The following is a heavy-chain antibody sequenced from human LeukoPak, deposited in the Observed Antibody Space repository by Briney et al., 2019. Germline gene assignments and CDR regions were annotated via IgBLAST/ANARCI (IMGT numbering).Heavy chain of an antibody. V-gene: IGHV3-30*02. CDR3: ARDQWPIDTYI. CDR2: IQSDGSDQ. D-gene: IGHD6-19*01. J-gene: IGHJ3*02. CDR1: GFTFSSYG. Sequence: PGGSLRLSCAASGFTFSSYGMHWVRQAPGKGLEWVAFIQSDGSDQYYADSVKGRLSISRDNSKNMLYLQLSSLRAEDTAVYYCARDQWPIDTYIWGQGTMVTVSS.